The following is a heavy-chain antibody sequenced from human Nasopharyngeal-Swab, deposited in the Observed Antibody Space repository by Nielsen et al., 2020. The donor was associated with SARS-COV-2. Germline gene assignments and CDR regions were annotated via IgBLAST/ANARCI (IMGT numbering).Heavy chain of an antibody. CDR3: AREGEEDDGTGWTRGGYFDL. CDR2: IIPIFGTA. Sequence: WVRQAPGQGLEWMGGIIPIFGTANYAQKFQGRVTITADESTSTACMELSSLRSEDTAVYYCAREGEEDDGTGWTRGGYFDLWGQGTQVTVSS. D-gene: IGHD3/OR15-3a*01. V-gene: IGHV1-69*01. J-gene: IGHJ4*02.